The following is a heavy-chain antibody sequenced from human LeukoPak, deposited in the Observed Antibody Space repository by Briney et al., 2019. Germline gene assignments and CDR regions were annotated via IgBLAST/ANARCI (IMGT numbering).Heavy chain of an antibody. CDR2: ISGSGDST. D-gene: IGHD2-2*01. V-gene: IGHV3-23*01. CDR3: AKGGAGYCSSTSCLYYFNY. J-gene: IGHJ4*02. CDR1: GFTFSSFA. Sequence: GGSLRLSCAATGFTFSSFAMSWVRQAPGKGLEWVSTISGSGDSTYYADSVKGRFTISRDNSKNTLHLQMNSLRAEDTAVYYCAKGGAGYCSSTSCLYYFNYWGRGTLVTVSS.